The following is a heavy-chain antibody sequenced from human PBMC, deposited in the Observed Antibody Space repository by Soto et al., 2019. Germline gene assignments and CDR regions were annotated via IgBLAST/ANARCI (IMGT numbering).Heavy chain of an antibody. V-gene: IGHV3-30*18. CDR3: AKEPGRIQLSNWFDP. J-gene: IGHJ5*02. CDR2: ISYDGSNK. CDR1: GFTFSSYG. D-gene: IGHD5-18*01. Sequence: PGGSLRLSCVASGFTFSSYGMHWVRQAPGKGLEWVAVISYDGSNKYYADSVKGRFTISRDNSKNTLYLQMNSLRAEDTAVYYCAKEPGRIQLSNWFDPWGQGTLVTVSS.